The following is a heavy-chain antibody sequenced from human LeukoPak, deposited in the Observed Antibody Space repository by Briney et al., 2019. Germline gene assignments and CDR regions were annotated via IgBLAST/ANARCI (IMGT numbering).Heavy chain of an antibody. CDR3: ARRYCSGGSCYSDNWFDP. V-gene: IGHV4-34*01. CDR1: GGSFSAYY. CDR2: TNHSEDR. Sequence: SETLSLTCAVYGGSFSAYYWSWFRQPPGKGLEWIGKTNHSEDRNYNPSRKSRVTMAVDTSKNQFSLKLSSVTAADTAVYYCARRYCSGGSCYSDNWFDPWGQGTLVTVSS. J-gene: IGHJ5*02. D-gene: IGHD2-15*01.